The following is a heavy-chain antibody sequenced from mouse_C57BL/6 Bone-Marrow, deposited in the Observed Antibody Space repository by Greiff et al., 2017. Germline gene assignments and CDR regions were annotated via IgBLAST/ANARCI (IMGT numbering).Heavy chain of an antibody. CDR3: ARYDYGWFAY. J-gene: IGHJ3*01. CDR1: GYTFTSYG. V-gene: IGHV1-81*01. Sequence: QVQLQQSGAELVRPGASVKLSCKASGYTFTSYGISWVKQRTGQGLEWIGEIYPRSGNTYYNEKFKGKATLTADKSSSTAYMELRSLTSEDSAVYFCARYDYGWFAYWGQGTLVTVSA. CDR2: IYPRSGNT. D-gene: IGHD2-4*01.